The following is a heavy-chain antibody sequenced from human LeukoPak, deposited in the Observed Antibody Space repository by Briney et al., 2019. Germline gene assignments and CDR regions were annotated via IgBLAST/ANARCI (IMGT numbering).Heavy chain of an antibody. V-gene: IGHV4-34*01. J-gene: IGHJ4*02. Sequence: PSETLSLTCAVYGGSFSGYYWSWIRQPPGKGLEWIGEINHSGSTNYNPSLKSRVTISVDTSKNQFSLKLSSVTAADTAVYYCATGRRVAAPGLSYFDYWGQGTLVTVSS. D-gene: IGHD2-15*01. CDR2: INHSGST. CDR3: ATGRRVAAPGLSYFDY. CDR1: GGSFSGYY.